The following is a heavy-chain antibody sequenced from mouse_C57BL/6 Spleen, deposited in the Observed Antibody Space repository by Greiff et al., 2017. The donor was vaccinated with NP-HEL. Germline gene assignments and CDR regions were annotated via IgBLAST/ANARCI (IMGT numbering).Heavy chain of an antibody. CDR2: IYPGDGDT. CDR3: AREGVITTVVPFFDY. Sequence: QVQLQQSGPELVKPGASVKISCKASGYAFSSSWMNWVKQRPGKGLEWIGRIYPGDGDTNYNGKFKGKATLTADKSSSTAYMQLSSLTSEDSAVYFCAREGVITTVVPFFDYWGQGTTLTVSS. CDR1: GYAFSSSW. J-gene: IGHJ2*01. D-gene: IGHD1-1*01. V-gene: IGHV1-82*01.